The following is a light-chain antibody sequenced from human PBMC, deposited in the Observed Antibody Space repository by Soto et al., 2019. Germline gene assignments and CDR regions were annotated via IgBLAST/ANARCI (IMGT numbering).Light chain of an antibody. CDR3: SSYTSSSTLV. V-gene: IGLV2-14*01. Sequence: QSALTQPASVSGSPGQSVTISCTGTSSDVGGYNYVSWYQQHPGKAPTLMIYEVNYRPSGVSDRFSGSKSGNTASLTISGLQAEDEADYYCSSYTSSSTLVFGGGTQLTVL. CDR1: SSDVGGYNY. CDR2: EVN. J-gene: IGLJ3*02.